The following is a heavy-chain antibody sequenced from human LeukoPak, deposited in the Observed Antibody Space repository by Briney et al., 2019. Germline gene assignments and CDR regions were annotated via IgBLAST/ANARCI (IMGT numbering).Heavy chain of an antibody. J-gene: IGHJ3*01. CDR3: AKEIDGFDV. CDR2: IRFDGGDT. Sequence: GGSLRLSCAASGFTFNNYWMHWVRQAPGMGLVWVSIIRFDGGDTAYADSAKGRFTISRDNAKNTMFLQMNNLRAEDTAGYYCAKEIDGFDVWGQGTLVTVSS. V-gene: IGHV3-74*01. CDR1: GFTFNNYW.